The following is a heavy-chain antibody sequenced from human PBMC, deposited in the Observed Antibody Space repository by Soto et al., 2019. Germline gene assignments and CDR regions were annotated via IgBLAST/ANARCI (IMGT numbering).Heavy chain of an antibody. CDR1: GGNISNSSYY. CDR3: ACIFSGGCSYGFYYYGMDV. Sequence: SETLSHTYTVSGGNISNSSYYWGWIRQPPGKGLEWIGSIFYSGSTYYNPSLKSRVTISVDTSKNQFSLKLSSVTAADTAVYYCACIFSGGCSYGFYYYGMDVWGQGTTVTVSS. CDR2: IFYSGST. J-gene: IGHJ6*02. D-gene: IGHD5-18*01. V-gene: IGHV4-39*01.